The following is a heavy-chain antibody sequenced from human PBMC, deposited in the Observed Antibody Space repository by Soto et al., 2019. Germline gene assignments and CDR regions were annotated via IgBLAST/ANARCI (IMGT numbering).Heavy chain of an antibody. Sequence: GGSLRLSCAASGFTFSSYGMHWVRQAPGKGLEWVAVISYDGSNKYYADSVKGRFTISRDNSKNTLYLQMNSLRAEDTAVYYCAKDHGVVPIAAAVTPDYWGQGTLVTVSS. D-gene: IGHD6-13*01. CDR2: ISYDGSNK. J-gene: IGHJ4*02. CDR1: GFTFSSYG. V-gene: IGHV3-30*18. CDR3: AKDHGVVPIAAAVTPDY.